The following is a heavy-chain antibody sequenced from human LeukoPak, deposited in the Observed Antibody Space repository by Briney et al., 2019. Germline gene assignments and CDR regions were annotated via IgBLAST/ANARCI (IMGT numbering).Heavy chain of an antibody. CDR1: GFTFSSNS. CDR3: ARDPGLDI. V-gene: IGHV3-48*02. CDR2: ISGSGSAM. Sequence: PGGSLRLSCEASGFTFSSNSMNWVRQAPGAGLEWISFISGSGSAMYYADSVKGRFTISRDNAKNSLYLQMNSLRDDTAVYYCARDPGLDIWGQGTLVTVSS. J-gene: IGHJ4*02.